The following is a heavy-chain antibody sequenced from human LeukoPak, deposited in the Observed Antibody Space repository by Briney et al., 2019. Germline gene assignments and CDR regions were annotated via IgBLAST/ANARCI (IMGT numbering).Heavy chain of an antibody. CDR1: GGSISSSNYY. CDR3: ARGPRSASGYYVPDY. CDR2: IHYSGST. J-gene: IGHJ4*02. D-gene: IGHD3-16*01. Sequence: PSETLSLTCTVSGGSISSSNYYWGWIRQPPGKGLVYIGSIHYSGSTYYNPSLKSRVTISVDTSESQFSLKLNSVTAADTAVYYCARGPRSASGYYVPDYWGQGTLVTVSS. V-gene: IGHV4-39*07.